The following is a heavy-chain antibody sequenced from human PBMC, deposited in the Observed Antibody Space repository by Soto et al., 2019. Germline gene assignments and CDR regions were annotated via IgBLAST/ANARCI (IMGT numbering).Heavy chain of an antibody. CDR2: IIPLFGTT. CDR1: GGTFSSYA. CDR3: VTNNRASYHFDY. J-gene: IGHJ4*02. D-gene: IGHD3-16*02. V-gene: IGHV1-69*01. Sequence: QVQLVQSGAEVKKPGSSVKVSCKAFGGTFSSYAISWVRQAPGQGLEWMGGIIPLFGTTNYAPKFQGRVAITADERARTAYMDLSSLKSEDTAVYYCVTNNRASYHFDYWGQGTLVTVSS.